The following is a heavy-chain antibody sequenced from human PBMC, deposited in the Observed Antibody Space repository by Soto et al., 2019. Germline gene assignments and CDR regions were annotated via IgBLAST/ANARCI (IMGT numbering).Heavy chain of an antibody. CDR3: ARGGTMFGVVLLYYYCGMHV. CDR2: INHSGST. CDR1: GGSFSGYY. V-gene: IGHV4-34*01. Sequence: PSETLSLTCAVYGGSFSGYYWSWIRQPPGKGLEWIGEINHSGSTNYNPSLKSRVTISVDTSKNQFSLKLSSVTAADTAVYYCARGGTMFGVVLLYYYCGMHVCGQGTTGTVSS. J-gene: IGHJ6*02. D-gene: IGHD3-3*01.